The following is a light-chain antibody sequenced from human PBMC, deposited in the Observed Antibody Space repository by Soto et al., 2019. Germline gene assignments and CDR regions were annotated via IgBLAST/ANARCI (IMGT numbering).Light chain of an antibody. CDR3: QQSSDIPYT. V-gene: IGKV1-39*01. Sequence: DIQMTQSPSSLSASVGDRVTITCRAGQTISSHLNWYQQNPGKAPKLLIYAASSLQSGVPSRFSGSGSGTDFTLTISSLQPEDFATYYCQQSSDIPYTFGQGTKLEIK. CDR1: QTISSH. J-gene: IGKJ2*01. CDR2: AAS.